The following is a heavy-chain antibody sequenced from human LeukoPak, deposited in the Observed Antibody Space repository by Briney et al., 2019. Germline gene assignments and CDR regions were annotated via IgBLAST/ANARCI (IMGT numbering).Heavy chain of an antibody. J-gene: IGHJ4*02. Sequence: GASVKVSCKASGYTFTSYGISWVRQAPGQGLEWMGWISAYNGNTNYAQKLQGRVTMTTDTSTSTAYMELRSLRFDYTAVYYCARDQGSSSGGAFDYWGQGTLVTVSS. CDR3: ARDQGSSSGGAFDY. V-gene: IGHV1-18*01. D-gene: IGHD6-19*01. CDR1: GYTFTSYG. CDR2: ISAYNGNT.